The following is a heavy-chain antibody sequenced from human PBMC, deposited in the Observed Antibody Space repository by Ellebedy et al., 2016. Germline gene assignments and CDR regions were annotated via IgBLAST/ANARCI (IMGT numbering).Heavy chain of an antibody. V-gene: IGHV4-38-2*02. D-gene: IGHD2-15*01. J-gene: IGHJ4*02. CDR1: GYSISSGSY. Sequence: SETLSLXCTVSGYSISSGSYWGWIRQPPGKGLEWIGSIYHSGSTYYNPSLKSRVTISVDTSKNQFSLKLSSVTAADTAVYYCARGRSSGVDYWGQGTLVTVSS. CDR2: IYHSGST. CDR3: ARGRSSGVDY.